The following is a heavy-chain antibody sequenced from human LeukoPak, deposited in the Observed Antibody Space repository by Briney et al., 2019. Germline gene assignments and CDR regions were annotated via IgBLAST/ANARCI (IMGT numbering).Heavy chain of an antibody. D-gene: IGHD3-10*01. CDR3: VKDRTGTYTLDY. V-gene: IGHV3-30-3*01. CDR1: GFTFSNHA. J-gene: IGHJ4*02. CDR2: ISDDGSRQ. Sequence: PGRSLRLSCAATGFTFSNHAIHWGRQAPGKGLEWVAFISDDGSRQHYADSVKGRFTISRDNSKNTLNLQMSSLRAEDTAVYHCVKDRTGTYTLDYWGQGTLVTVSS.